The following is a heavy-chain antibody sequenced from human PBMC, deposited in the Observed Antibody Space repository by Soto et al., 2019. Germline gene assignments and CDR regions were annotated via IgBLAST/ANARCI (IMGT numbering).Heavy chain of an antibody. D-gene: IGHD6-13*01. J-gene: IGHJ5*02. CDR2: IYYSGST. V-gene: IGHV4-39*01. CDR3: ARRERAAGTDWWFDP. Sequence: QLQLQESGPGLVKPSETLSLTCTVSGGSISSSSFHWGWIRQPPGKGLEWIGSIYYSGSTYYSPALKSRVNISVDTSKNQFPLKLSSVTAADTAVYYCARRERAAGTDWWFDPWGQGTLVTVSS. CDR1: GGSISSSSFH.